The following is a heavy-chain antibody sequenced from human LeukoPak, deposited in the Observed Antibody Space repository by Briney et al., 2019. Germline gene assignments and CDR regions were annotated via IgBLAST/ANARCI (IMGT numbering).Heavy chain of an antibody. CDR3: ASRLAATGDFDY. CDR2: IYHSGIT. Sequence: PSETLSLTCTVSGGSLSTSNYYWSWIRQPPGKGLEWIGYIYHSGITYYNPSLRSRIIISIDTSKNQFSLKLNSVTAADTAVYFCASRLAATGDFDYWGQGSLVTVSS. V-gene: IGHV4-30-4*01. D-gene: IGHD6-25*01. CDR1: GGSLSTSNYY. J-gene: IGHJ4*02.